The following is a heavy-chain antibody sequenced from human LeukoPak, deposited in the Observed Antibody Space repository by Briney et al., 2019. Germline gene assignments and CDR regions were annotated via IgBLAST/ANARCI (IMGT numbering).Heavy chain of an antibody. CDR3: ARTFLSGDGYKVGYFDY. V-gene: IGHV3-30*03. J-gene: IGHJ4*02. CDR2: ISYDGSNK. Sequence: GRSLRLSCAASGFTFSSYGMHWVRQAPGKGLEWVAIISYDGSNKYYADSVKGRFTISRDNFQNTLYLQMNSLSAEDTAVYYCARTFLSGDGYKVGYFDYWGQGTLVTVSS. D-gene: IGHD5-24*01. CDR1: GFTFSSYG.